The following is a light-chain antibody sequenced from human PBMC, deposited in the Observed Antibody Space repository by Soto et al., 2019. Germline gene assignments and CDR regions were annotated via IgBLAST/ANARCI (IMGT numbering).Light chain of an antibody. CDR3: QTWGTGIQVV. V-gene: IGLV4-69*01. J-gene: IGLJ2*01. CDR1: SGHISYA. CDR2: LNSDGSH. Sequence: QLVLTQSPSASASLGASVTLTCTLSSGHISYAISWHQQQPEKGPRYLMKLNSDGSHSKGDGIPDRFSGSSSGAERYLTISSLQSEDEADYDCQTWGTGIQVVFGGGTKLTVL.